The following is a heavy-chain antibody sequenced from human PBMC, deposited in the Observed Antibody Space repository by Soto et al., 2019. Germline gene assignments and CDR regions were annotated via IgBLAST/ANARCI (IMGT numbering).Heavy chain of an antibody. Sequence: QVQLVQSVAEAKKPGSSVNVSCKASGGTFSSYAISWVRQAPGHGLEWMGGFIPIFGTANYAQKFQCRVTITADEATSTAYMDLSSLRSEDTAMSYCARDSHFVDTAQVGNWFDPCGQGTMVAFAA. CDR2: FIPIFGTA. V-gene: IGHV1-69*01. D-gene: IGHD5-18*01. CDR3: ARDSHFVDTAQVGNWFDP. CDR1: GGTFSSYA. J-gene: IGHJ5*02.